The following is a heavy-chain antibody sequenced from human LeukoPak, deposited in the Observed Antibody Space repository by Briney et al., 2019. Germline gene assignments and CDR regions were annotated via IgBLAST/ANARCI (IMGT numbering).Heavy chain of an antibody. CDR3: ARARLSSVTLDP. Sequence: ASVKVACKTSGYSFTSHGISWVRQAPGQGLEWMGWINPNSGGTNYAQKFQGRVTMTRDTSISTAYMELSRLRSDDTAVYYCARARLSSVTLDPWGQGTLVTVSS. CDR1: GYSFTSHG. CDR2: INPNSGGT. D-gene: IGHD4-11*01. V-gene: IGHV1-2*02. J-gene: IGHJ5*02.